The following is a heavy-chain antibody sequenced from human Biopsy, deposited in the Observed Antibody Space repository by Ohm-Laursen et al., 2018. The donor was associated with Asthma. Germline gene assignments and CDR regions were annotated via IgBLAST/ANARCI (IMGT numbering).Heavy chain of an antibody. V-gene: IGHV1-58*01. J-gene: IGHJ4*02. CDR2: IVFARGAT. D-gene: IGHD6-19*01. CDR3: AKDFRGIAVAGDRGFDY. Sequence: GSSVKVSCNASGVALSGYTFEWVRQARGLGLEWIAWIVFARGATNYAQNFQDRLTVTRDMSAGSVSMELRGLSSTDTAVYYCAKDFRGIAVAGDRGFDYWGQGTLVTVSS. CDR1: GVALSGYT.